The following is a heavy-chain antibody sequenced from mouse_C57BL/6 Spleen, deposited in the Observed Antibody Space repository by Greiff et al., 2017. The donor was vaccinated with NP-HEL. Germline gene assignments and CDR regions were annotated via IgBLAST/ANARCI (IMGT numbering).Heavy chain of an antibody. CDR1: GYSITSGYD. V-gene: IGHV3-1*01. J-gene: IGHJ3*01. D-gene: IGHD2-2*01. CDR3: AREGDYGYDIAY. Sequence: EVKVEESGPGMVKPSQSLSLTCTVTGYSITSGYDWHWIRHFPGNKLEWMGYISYSGSTNYNPSLKSRISITHDTSKNHFFLKLNSVTTEDTATYYCAREGDYGYDIAYWGQGTLVTVSA. CDR2: ISYSGST.